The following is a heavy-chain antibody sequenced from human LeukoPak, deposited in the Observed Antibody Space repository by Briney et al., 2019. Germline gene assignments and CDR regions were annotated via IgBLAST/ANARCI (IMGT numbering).Heavy chain of an antibody. D-gene: IGHD5-18*01. CDR2: ISGSGGST. V-gene: IGHV3-23*01. CDR3: ARAFGYSYGLGGDAFDI. Sequence: GGSLRLSCAASGFTFSSYAMSWVRQAPGKGLEWVSAISGSGGSTYYADSVKGRFTISRDNAKNSLYLQMNSLRAEDTAVYYCARAFGYSYGLGGDAFDIWGQGTMVTVSS. CDR1: GFTFSSYA. J-gene: IGHJ3*02.